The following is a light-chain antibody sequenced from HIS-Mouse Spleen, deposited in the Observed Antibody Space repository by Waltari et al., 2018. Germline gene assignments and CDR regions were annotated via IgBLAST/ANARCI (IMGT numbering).Light chain of an antibody. J-gene: IGLJ2*01. V-gene: IGLV2-11*01. CDR2: DVS. CDR1: SSAVGGYNY. Sequence: HSALTQPRSVSGSPGQSVTISCPGTSSAVGGYNYVSWYQQHPGKAPQLMLYDVSKRPSGVPDRFSGSKSGNTASLTISGLQAEDEADYYCCSYAGSYPVVFGGGTKLTVL. CDR3: CSYAGSYPVV.